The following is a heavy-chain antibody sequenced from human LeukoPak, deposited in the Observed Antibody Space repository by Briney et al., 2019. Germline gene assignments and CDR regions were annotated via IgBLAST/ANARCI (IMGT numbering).Heavy chain of an antibody. Sequence: GGSLRLSCAASGFTFSTYEINWVRQAPGKGLEWISYISSSANTIYYADSVKGRFTISRDNAKNSLYLEMSSLRAEDTAVFYCARTLGPLRRGFGFDIWGQGTMVTVSS. V-gene: IGHV3-48*03. D-gene: IGHD3-22*01. CDR3: ARTLGPLRRGFGFDI. J-gene: IGHJ3*02. CDR1: GFTFSTYE. CDR2: ISSSANTI.